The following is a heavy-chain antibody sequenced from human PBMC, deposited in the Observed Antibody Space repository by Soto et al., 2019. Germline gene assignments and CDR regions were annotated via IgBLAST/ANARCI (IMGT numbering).Heavy chain of an antibody. V-gene: IGHV1-46*03. CDR1: GYTFTSYY. Sequence: AASVKVSCKASGYTFTSYYMHWVRQAPGQGLEWMGIINPSGGSTSYAQKFQGRVTMTRDTSTSTVYMELSSLRSEDTAVDYCARVGVDACMDVWGKGTTVTFSS. D-gene: IGHD3-16*01. J-gene: IGHJ6*03. CDR3: ARVGVDACMDV. CDR2: INPSGGST.